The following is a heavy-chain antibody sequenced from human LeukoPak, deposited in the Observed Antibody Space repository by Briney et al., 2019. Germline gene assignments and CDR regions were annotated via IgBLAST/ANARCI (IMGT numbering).Heavy chain of an antibody. CDR2: ISSSSNYI. D-gene: IGHD2-2*02. J-gene: IGHJ6*03. CDR1: GFTFSSDS. Sequence: GGSLRLSCAASGFTFSSDSMNWVRQAPGKGLEWVSSISSSSNYIYYADGVNGRVTISREDAKNALYLPMNRLSAEDTAVYYCARALYPNYSHMDVWGKGTTVSVSS. V-gene: IGHV3-21*01. CDR3: ARALYPNYSHMDV.